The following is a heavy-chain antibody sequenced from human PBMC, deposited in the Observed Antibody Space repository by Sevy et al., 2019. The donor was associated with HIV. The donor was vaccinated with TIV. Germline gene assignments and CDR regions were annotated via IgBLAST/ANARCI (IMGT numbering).Heavy chain of an antibody. Sequence: SETLSLTCTVSGDSISSSYWSWIRQPPGKGLEWIGYIYYSGITNYNPSLKSRVTISRDMSKNQFSLKLSSVTAADTAVYYCARVYASSGGGNGMDVWGQGTTVTVSS. J-gene: IGHJ6*02. D-gene: IGHD2-2*01. CDR3: ARVYASSGGGNGMDV. CDR2: IYYSGIT. V-gene: IGHV4-59*01. CDR1: GDSISSSY.